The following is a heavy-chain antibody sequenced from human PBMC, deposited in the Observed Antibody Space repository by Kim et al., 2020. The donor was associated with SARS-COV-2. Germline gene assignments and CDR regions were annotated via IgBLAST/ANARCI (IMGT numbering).Heavy chain of an antibody. CDR3: ARFRNTLAYCGGDCSSRGVYYFDY. CDR2: INHSGST. J-gene: IGHJ4*02. CDR1: GGSFSGYY. V-gene: IGHV4-34*01. Sequence: SETLSLTCAVYGGSFSGYYWSWIRQPPGKGLEWIGEINHSGSTNYNPSLKSRVTISVDTSKNQFSLKLSSVTAADTAVYYCARFRNTLAYCGGDCSSRGVYYFDYWGQGTLVTVSS. D-gene: IGHD2-21*02.